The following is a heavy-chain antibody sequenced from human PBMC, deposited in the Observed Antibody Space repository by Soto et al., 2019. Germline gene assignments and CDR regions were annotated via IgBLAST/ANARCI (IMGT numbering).Heavy chain of an antibody. CDR2: ISAYNGNT. V-gene: IGHV1-18*01. CDR3: AHRRGISYYFFDY. D-gene: IGHD2-15*01. CDR1: VYTFSVDG. J-gene: IGHJ4*02. Sequence: ASVKVSCKASVYTFSVDGISCVRHAPGQGLEWMGWISAYNGNTNYAQKLQGRLTITKDTSKNQVVLTVTNMDPVDTATYYCAHRRGISYYFFDYWGPGTLVTVSS.